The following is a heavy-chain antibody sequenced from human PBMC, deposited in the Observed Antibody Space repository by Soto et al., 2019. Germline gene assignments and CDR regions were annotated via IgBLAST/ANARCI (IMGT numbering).Heavy chain of an antibody. Sequence: QITLKESGPTLVTPTQSLTLTCAFSGFSLSTSGLGVAWIRQPPGKALEWLALIYWDDDARYGPSLKSRLTITKDTSKTQVVLIMTDLDPMDTVTYYCTPLIRGVIANWGQGIVVTVSS. J-gene: IGHJ4*02. CDR3: TPLIRGVIAN. CDR2: IYWDDDA. D-gene: IGHD3-10*01. V-gene: IGHV2-5*05. CDR1: GFSLSTSGLG.